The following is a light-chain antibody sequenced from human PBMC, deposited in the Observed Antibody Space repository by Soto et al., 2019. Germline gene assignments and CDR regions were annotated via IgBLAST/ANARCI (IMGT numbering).Light chain of an antibody. CDR2: GAS. Sequence: EIVMTQSPATLSVSPGERATLSCRASQSVSSNLAWYQQKPGQAPRLLIYGASTRATGIPARFSGSGSGTEFTLTLSSLESEDFSGYYWQQYNNWRTFGQGTKVEIK. J-gene: IGKJ1*01. V-gene: IGKV3-15*01. CDR3: QQYNNWRT. CDR1: QSVSSN.